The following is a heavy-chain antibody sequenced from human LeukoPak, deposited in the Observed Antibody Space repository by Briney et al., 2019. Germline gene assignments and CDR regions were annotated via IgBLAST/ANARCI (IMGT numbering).Heavy chain of an antibody. J-gene: IGHJ4*02. V-gene: IGHV3-30*02. CDR3: AKAFQGPGYSSSWYADY. CDR1: GFTLSSYG. D-gene: IGHD6-13*01. Sequence: SGGSLRLSCAASGFTLSSYGMHWVRQAPGKGLEWVAFIRYDGSNKYYADSVKGRFTISRDNSKNTLYLQMNSLRAEDTAVYYCAKAFQGPGYSSSWYADYWGQGTLVTVSS. CDR2: IRYDGSNK.